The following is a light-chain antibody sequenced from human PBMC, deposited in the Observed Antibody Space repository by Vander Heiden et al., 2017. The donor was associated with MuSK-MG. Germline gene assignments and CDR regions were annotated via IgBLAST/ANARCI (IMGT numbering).Light chain of an antibody. CDR2: AAS. Sequence: DIQMTQSPSSLSASVGDRVTITCRASQSISSYLNWYQQKPWKAPKLLIYAASSLQSGVPSRFSGSGSVTDFTLTMSSLQPEDIATYYCQLSYSTGRTFGQGTRVEIK. J-gene: IGKJ1*01. V-gene: IGKV1-39*01. CDR3: QLSYSTGRT. CDR1: QSISSY.